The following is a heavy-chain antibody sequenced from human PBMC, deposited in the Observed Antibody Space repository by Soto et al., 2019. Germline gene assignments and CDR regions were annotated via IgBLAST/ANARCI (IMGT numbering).Heavy chain of an antibody. CDR2: IKSKTDGGTT. D-gene: IGHD6-19*01. CDR1: GFTFSEAW. V-gene: IGHV3-15*01. CDR3: TTWRLSVAGMYYYYGMDV. Sequence: GGSLRLSCAASGFTFSEAWMTWVRQAPGKGLEWVGRIKSKTDGGTTDYAAPVKGRFTITRDDSKNTLYLQMNSLKTEDTAVYCCTTWRLSVAGMYYYYGMDVWGQGTTVTVSS. J-gene: IGHJ6*01.